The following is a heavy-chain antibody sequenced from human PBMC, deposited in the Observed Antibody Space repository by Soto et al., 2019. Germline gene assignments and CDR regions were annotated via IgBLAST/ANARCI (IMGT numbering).Heavy chain of an antibody. CDR3: AREIAAAGLGEFANNYGMDV. D-gene: IGHD6-13*01. CDR1: GGSVSSSNYY. CDR2: IYYSGST. V-gene: IGHV4-39*07. J-gene: IGHJ6*02. Sequence: PSETLSLTCTVSGGSVSSSNYYWGWIRQSPGKGLEWIGSIYYSGSTNYNPSLKSRVTISVDTSKNQFSLKLSSVTAADTAVYYCAREIAAAGLGEFANNYGMDVWGQGTTVTVSS.